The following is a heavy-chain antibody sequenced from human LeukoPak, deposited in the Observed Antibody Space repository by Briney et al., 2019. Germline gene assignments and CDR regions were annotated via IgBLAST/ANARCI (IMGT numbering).Heavy chain of an antibody. Sequence: PSETLSLTCSVSGASISSYYWGWIRQPPGKGLEWIGSVYYSGSTYYNPSLKSRVTISVDTSKNQFSLKLYSVTDADTAVYFCARHLYYYDRNGNFADYWGQGTLVTVSS. V-gene: IGHV4-39*01. D-gene: IGHD3-22*01. CDR2: VYYSGST. J-gene: IGHJ4*02. CDR1: GASISSYY. CDR3: ARHLYYYDRNGNFADY.